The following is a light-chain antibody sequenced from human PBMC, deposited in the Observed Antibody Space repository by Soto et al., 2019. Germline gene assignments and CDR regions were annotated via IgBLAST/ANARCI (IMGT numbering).Light chain of an antibody. CDR2: GTS. V-gene: IGKV3-20*01. CDR3: QQYTGPPPT. CDR1: QNISRS. Sequence: IVMTQAPVTLSVSPGQRPTLSCRASQNISRSLAWYQQRPGQAPRLLIYGTSTRAAGIPDRFSGSGSGTDFTLTITRLEPEDSAVYFCQQYTGPPPTFGQGTRLEIK. J-gene: IGKJ5*01.